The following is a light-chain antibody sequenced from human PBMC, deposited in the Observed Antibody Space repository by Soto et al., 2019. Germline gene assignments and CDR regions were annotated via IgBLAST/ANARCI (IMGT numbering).Light chain of an antibody. Sequence: DIQMTQSPSTLSASVGDRVTITCRASQSISSWLAWYQQRPGKAPKLLIHKASSLESGVPSRFSGSGSGTVFTLTISTLQPDDCATYYCQQYNSYSWTFGQGTKVEIK. V-gene: IGKV1-5*03. CDR2: KAS. CDR1: QSISSW. CDR3: QQYNSYSWT. J-gene: IGKJ1*01.